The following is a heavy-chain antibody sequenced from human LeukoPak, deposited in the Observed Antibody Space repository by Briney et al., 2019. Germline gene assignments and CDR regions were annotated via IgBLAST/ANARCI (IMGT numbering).Heavy chain of an antibody. J-gene: IGHJ3*02. Sequence: PSETLSLTCTVSGGSISSYYWSWIRQPPGKGLEWIGYIYYSGSTNYNPSLKSRVTISVDTSKNQFSLKLSSVTAADTAVYYCAARYCSGGSCWADAFDIWGQGTMVTVSS. CDR3: AARYCSGGSCWADAFDI. CDR2: IYYSGST. V-gene: IGHV4-59*12. CDR1: GGSISSYY. D-gene: IGHD2-15*01.